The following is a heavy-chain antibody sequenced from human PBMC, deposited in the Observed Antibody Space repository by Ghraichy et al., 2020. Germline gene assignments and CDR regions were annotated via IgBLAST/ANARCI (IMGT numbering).Heavy chain of an antibody. V-gene: IGHV3-7*01. J-gene: IGHJ4*02. Sequence: GGSLRLSCAASGFTLSNYWMTWVRQAPGKGLEWVANIKPDGSDKYYVDSVEGRFTISRDNAKNSLYLQMNSLRAEDTAVYYCARGPTYILIGYPVACWGQGSLVTVSS. CDR1: GFTLSNYW. CDR2: IKPDGSDK. D-gene: IGHD3-9*01. CDR3: ARGPTYILIGYPVAC.